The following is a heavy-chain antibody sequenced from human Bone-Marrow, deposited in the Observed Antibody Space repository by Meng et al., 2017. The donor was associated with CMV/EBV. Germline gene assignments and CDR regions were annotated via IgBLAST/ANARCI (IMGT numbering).Heavy chain of an antibody. CDR3: ARALIWFGASYGMDV. CDR2: IYYSGST. CDR1: GGSISSSSYY. J-gene: IGHJ6*02. Sequence: SETLSLTCTVSGGSISSSSYYWGWIRQPPGKGLEWIGSIYYSGSTYYNPSLKSRVTISVDTSKNQFSLKLNSVTAADTAVYYCARALIWFGASYGMDVWGQGTTVTISS. D-gene: IGHD3-10*01. V-gene: IGHV4-39*07.